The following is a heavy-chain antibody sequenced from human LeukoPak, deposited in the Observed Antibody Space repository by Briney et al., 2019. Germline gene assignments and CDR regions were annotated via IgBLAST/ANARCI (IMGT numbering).Heavy chain of an antibody. J-gene: IGHJ1*01. CDR1: GASTGSRTYY. D-gene: IGHD3-10*01. CDR3: ARHRVLRIQYFQH. CDR2: IYYSGST. V-gene: IGHV4-39*01. Sequence: PSETLSLTCTVSGASTGSRTYYWGWIRQPPGKGLEWIGSIYYSGSTYYNPSLKSRVTISVDTSKNQFSLKLSSVTAADTAVYYCARHRVLRIQYFQHWGQGTLVTVSS.